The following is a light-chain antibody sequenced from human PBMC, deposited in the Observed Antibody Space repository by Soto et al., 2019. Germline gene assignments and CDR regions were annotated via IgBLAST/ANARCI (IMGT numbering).Light chain of an antibody. CDR2: GAS. V-gene: IGKV3-20*01. Sequence: EIVLTQSPGTPSLSPGERATLSCRASQSVSNNYLAWYQQKPGQAPRLLIYGASNRATGIPDRFSGSGSGTDFTLTISRLEPEDFAVYYCQQCGSSGTFGQGTKVDIK. CDR1: QSVSNNY. CDR3: QQCGSSGT. J-gene: IGKJ1*01.